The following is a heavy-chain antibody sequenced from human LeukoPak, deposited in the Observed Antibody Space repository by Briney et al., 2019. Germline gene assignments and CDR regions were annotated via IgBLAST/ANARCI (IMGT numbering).Heavy chain of an antibody. CDR2: IIPILGIA. Sequence: ASVKVSCKASGGTFSSYAISWVRQAPGQGLEWMGRIIPILGIANYAQKFQGRVTITADKSTSTAYMELSSLRSEDTAVYYCARDVKWLVLDYWGQGTLVTVSS. D-gene: IGHD6-19*01. V-gene: IGHV1-69*04. J-gene: IGHJ4*02. CDR1: GGTFSSYA. CDR3: ARDVKWLVLDY.